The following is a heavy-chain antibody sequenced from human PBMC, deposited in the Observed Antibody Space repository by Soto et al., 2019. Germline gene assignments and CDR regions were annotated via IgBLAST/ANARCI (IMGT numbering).Heavy chain of an antibody. V-gene: IGHV3-23*01. CDR1: GFTFSDYA. D-gene: IGHD4-17*01. CDR2: ISGSGSAT. Sequence: EVQLLESGGRLVQPGGSLRLSCAASGFTFSDYAMSWVRQAPGKGLEWVSSISGSGSATFSADSVRGGFTVSRDNSKATLYLQMDTLRGDDAAVYYCVKGSLSTVTTLDYWGQGTLVTVSS. J-gene: IGHJ4*02. CDR3: VKGSLSTVTTLDY.